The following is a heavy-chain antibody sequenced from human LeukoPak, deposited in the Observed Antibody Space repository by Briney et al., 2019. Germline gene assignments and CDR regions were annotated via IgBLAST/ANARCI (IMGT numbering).Heavy chain of an antibody. D-gene: IGHD3-9*01. Sequence: ASVKVSCKASGYTFTSYGISWVRQAPGQGLEWMGWISAYNGNTNYAQKLQGRVTMTTDTSTSTAYMELRSLRSDDTAVYYCARDAGLNYDILTGYNFNWFDPWGQGTLVTVSS. CDR3: ARDAGLNYDILTGYNFNWFDP. V-gene: IGHV1-18*01. CDR1: GYTFTSYG. J-gene: IGHJ5*02. CDR2: ISAYNGNT.